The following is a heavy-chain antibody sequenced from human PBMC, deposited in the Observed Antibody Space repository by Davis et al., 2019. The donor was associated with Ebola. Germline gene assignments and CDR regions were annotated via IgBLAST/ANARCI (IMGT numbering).Heavy chain of an antibody. CDR2: IKQDGSEK. CDR1: GFTFSSYW. V-gene: IGHV3-7*03. CDR3: ARGGALYYYYGMDV. Sequence: GESLKISCAASGFTFSSYWMSWVRQAPGKGLEWVANIKQDGSEKYYADSVKGRFTISRDNSKNTLYLQMNSLRAEDTAVYYCARGGALYYYYGMDVWGKGTTVTVSS. D-gene: IGHD1-26*01. J-gene: IGHJ6*04.